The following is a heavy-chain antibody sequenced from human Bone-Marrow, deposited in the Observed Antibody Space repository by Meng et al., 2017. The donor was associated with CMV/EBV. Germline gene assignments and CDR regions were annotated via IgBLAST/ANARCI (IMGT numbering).Heavy chain of an antibody. D-gene: IGHD3-3*01. J-gene: IGHJ4*02. Sequence: GESLKISFAASGFTFSSYAMSWVRQVPGKGLEWVSFIRHDVRGNYYSDSVKGRFTISRDNSKNTVYMQMNNLRLEDTAVYYCARDAEGDIWSGGYFGYWGQGTPVTVSS. V-gene: IGHV3-30*02. CDR1: GFTFSSYA. CDR2: IRHDVRGN. CDR3: ARDAEGDIWSGGYFGY.